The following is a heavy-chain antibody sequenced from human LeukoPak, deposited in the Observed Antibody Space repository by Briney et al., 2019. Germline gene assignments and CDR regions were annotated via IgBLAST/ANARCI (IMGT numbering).Heavy chain of an antibody. Sequence: SVTVSCKASGGTFSSYAISWVRQAPGQGLEWMGGIIPIFGTANYAQKFQGRVTITADESTSTAYMELSSLRSEDTAVYYCARTPRYSSSWYLDYWGQGTLVTVSS. D-gene: IGHD6-13*01. CDR2: IIPIFGTA. CDR1: GGTFSSYA. CDR3: ARTPRYSSSWYLDY. J-gene: IGHJ4*02. V-gene: IGHV1-69*13.